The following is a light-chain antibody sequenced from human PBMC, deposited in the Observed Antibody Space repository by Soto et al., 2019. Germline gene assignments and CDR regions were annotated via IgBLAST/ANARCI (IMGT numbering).Light chain of an antibody. CDR1: ELGNKY. J-gene: IGLJ2*01. V-gene: IGLV3-1*01. CDR2: QDT. CDR3: QVWDASTVV. Sequence: SYELTQPPSVSVSPGQTASITCFGDELGNKYTFWYQQKPRQSPVVVISQDTERPSGIPGRFSGSNSGNTATLTISGTQAMDEADYYCQVWDASTVVFGGGTKLTVL.